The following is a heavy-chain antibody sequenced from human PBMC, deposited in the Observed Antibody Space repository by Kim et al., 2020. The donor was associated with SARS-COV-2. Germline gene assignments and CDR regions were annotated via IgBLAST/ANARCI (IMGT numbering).Heavy chain of an antibody. V-gene: IGHV1-46*01. D-gene: IGHD5-18*01. Sequence: ASVKVSCKASRYTFPNYYIHWVRQAPGQGLEWMGVINAKSAYPTFAQKFQGRVTMTRDTSTSTVHMELTSLISEDTAVYYCARDFLGYGQADYWGQGTLVSVSS. CDR1: RYTFPNYY. CDR3: ARDFLGYGQADY. CDR2: INAKSAYP. J-gene: IGHJ4*02.